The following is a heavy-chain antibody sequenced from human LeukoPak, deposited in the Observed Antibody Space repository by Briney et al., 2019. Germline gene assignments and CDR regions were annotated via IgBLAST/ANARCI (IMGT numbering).Heavy chain of an antibody. V-gene: IGHV4-31*03. CDR1: GGSISSGGYY. CDR3: ARESVATIQRGFDY. J-gene: IGHJ4*02. D-gene: IGHD5-12*01. CDR2: IYYSGST. Sequence: SETLSLTCTVSGGSISSGGYYWSWTRQHPGKGLEWIGYIYYSGSTYYNPSLKSRVTISVDTSKNQFSLKLSSVTAADTAVYYCARESVATIQRGFDYWGQGTLVTVSS.